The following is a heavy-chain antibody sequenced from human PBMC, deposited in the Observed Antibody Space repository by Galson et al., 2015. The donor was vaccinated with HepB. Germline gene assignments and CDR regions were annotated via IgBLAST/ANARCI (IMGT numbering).Heavy chain of an antibody. D-gene: IGHD3-10*01. CDR3: SSGTGSGTYTWFDP. J-gene: IGHJ5*02. V-gene: IGHV1-69*02. CDR2: ILPMFGIA. CDR1: GGTFSRYT. Sequence: SVKVSCKAAGGTFSRYTISWVRQAPGQGLEWMGRILPMFGIANYAQTFQGKVTITADKTTNTVYMALSSLRSEDTAVYYCSSGTGSGTYTWFDPWGQGTPVTVSS.